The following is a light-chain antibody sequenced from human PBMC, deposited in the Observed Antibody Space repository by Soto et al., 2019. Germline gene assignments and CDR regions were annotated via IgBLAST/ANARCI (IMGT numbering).Light chain of an antibody. V-gene: IGKV3-15*01. Sequence: EIVVTQSPTTLSVSPGERATLSRRASQSVSRNLAWYQQKPGQAPRLLIYDVSIRATGVPARFSGTGSETDFTLTISGLQSEDSAVYFCQQYNNWPFSFGQGTRLEIK. J-gene: IGKJ5*01. CDR3: QQYNNWPFS. CDR2: DVS. CDR1: QSVSRN.